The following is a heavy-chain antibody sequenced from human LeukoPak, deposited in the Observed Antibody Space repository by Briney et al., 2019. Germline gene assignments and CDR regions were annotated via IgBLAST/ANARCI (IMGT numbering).Heavy chain of an antibody. Sequence: GGSLRLSCAASGFTFSSYSMNWVRQAPGKGLEWVSYISSSSSTIYYADSVKGRFTISRDNAKNSLYLQMNSLRAEDTAVYYCARDRYCSGGSCYFGHYYYYMDVWGKGTTVTVSS. CDR2: ISSSSSTI. J-gene: IGHJ6*03. CDR1: GFTFSSYS. D-gene: IGHD2-15*01. V-gene: IGHV3-48*01. CDR3: ARDRYCSGGSCYFGHYYYYMDV.